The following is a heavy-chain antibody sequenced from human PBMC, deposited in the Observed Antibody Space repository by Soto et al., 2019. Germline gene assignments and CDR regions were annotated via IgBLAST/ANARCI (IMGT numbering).Heavy chain of an antibody. D-gene: IGHD3-22*01. CDR2: IYHSGST. J-gene: IGHJ5*02. Sequence: PWETLSLTCAVSGGSISSSNWWSWVRQPPGKGLEWIGEIYHSGSTNYNPSLKSRVTISVDKSKNQFSLKLSSVTAADTAVYYCARAGGVVVTKYLYNCFDPWGQGTLVTVSS. CDR3: ARAGGVVVTKYLYNCFDP. V-gene: IGHV4-4*02. CDR1: GGSISSSNW.